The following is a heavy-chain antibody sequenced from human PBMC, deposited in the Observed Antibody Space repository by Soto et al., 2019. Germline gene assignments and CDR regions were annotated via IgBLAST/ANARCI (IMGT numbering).Heavy chain of an antibody. V-gene: IGHV3-33*01. J-gene: IGHJ4*02. Sequence: GGSLRLSCAASGFTFSSYGMHWVRQAPGKGLEWVAVIWYDGSNKYYADSVKGRFTISRDNSKNTLYLQMNSLRAEDTAVYYCARVRPGTYSSSFDYWGQGTLVTVSS. CDR1: GFTFSSYG. CDR3: ARVRPGTYSSSFDY. D-gene: IGHD6-13*01. CDR2: IWYDGSNK.